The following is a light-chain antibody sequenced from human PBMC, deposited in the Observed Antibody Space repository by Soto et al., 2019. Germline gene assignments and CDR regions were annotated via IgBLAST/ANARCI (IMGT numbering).Light chain of an antibody. CDR1: QSVLYSSNNKNY. J-gene: IGKJ1*01. CDR3: QQYYSTPPK. CDR2: WAS. V-gene: IGKV4-1*01. Sequence: DIVMTQSPDSLAVSLGERATINCKSSQSVLYSSNNKNYLAWYQQKLGQPPKLLIYWASTRESGVPDRFSGSGSGTDFTLAISSLQAEDVAVYYCQQYYSTPPKFGQGTKVEIK.